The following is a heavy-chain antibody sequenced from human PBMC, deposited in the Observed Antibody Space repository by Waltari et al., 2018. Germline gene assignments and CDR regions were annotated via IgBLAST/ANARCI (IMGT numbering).Heavy chain of an antibody. J-gene: IGHJ4*02. CDR1: GFTFGDYA. Sequence: VQLVESGGGLVQPGRSLRLSCTASGFTFGDYAMSWVRQAPGKGLEWVGFIRSKAYGGTTEYAASVKGRFTISRDDSKSIAYLQMNSLKTEDTAVYYCTSDRLTYYYDSSGYNWGQGTLVTVSS. CDR2: IRSKAYGGTT. V-gene: IGHV3-49*04. D-gene: IGHD3-22*01. CDR3: TSDRLTYYYDSSGYN.